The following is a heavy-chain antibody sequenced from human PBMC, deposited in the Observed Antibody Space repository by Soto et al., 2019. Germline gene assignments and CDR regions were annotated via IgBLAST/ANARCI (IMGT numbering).Heavy chain of an antibody. Sequence: QVQLVQSGAEVKKPGASVKVSCKASGYTFTNYGITWVRQAPGQGLEWMGWISAYNGNTNYAQNLQGIVTMTTDTSTSTGYMELRSLRSDDTAVYYCARNQGYCSGGSCRSYYFDYWGQGTLVTVSS. J-gene: IGHJ4*02. CDR3: ARNQGYCSGGSCRSYYFDY. D-gene: IGHD2-15*01. V-gene: IGHV1-18*01. CDR1: GYTFTNYG. CDR2: ISAYNGNT.